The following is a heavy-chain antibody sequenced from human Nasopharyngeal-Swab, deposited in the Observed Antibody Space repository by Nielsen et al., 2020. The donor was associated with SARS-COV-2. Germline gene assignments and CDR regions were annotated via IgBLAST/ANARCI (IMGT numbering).Heavy chain of an antibody. J-gene: IGHJ3*02. V-gene: IGHV3-21*01. Sequence: GGSLRLSCAASGFTFSSYSMNWVRQAPGKGLAWVSSISSSSSYIYYADSVKGRFTISRDNAKNSLYLQMNSLRAEDTAVYYCARDPRSSIAAPRAFDIWGQGTMVTVSS. CDR2: ISSSSSYI. CDR3: ARDPRSSIAAPRAFDI. D-gene: IGHD6-6*01. CDR1: GFTFSSYS.